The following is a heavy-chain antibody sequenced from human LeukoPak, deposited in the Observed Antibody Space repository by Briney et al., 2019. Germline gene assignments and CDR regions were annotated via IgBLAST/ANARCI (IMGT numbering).Heavy chain of an antibody. Sequence: ASVRVSCKASGYTFTGYYMHWVRQAPGQGLEWMGWINPNSGGTNYAQKFQGRVTMTRDTSISTAYTELSRLRSDDTAVYYCAREDSGGSYCFFSWGQGTLVTVSS. V-gene: IGHV1-2*02. CDR1: GYTFTGYY. CDR2: INPNSGGT. J-gene: IGHJ5*02. CDR3: AREDSGGSYCFFS. D-gene: IGHD1-26*01.